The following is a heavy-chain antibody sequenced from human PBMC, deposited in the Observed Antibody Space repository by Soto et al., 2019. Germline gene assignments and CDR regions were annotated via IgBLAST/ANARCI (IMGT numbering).Heavy chain of an antibody. CDR3: TTGPGAYSGLDY. J-gene: IGHJ4*02. D-gene: IGHD2-15*01. CDR1: GFTFSNAW. V-gene: IGHV3-15*01. Sequence: PGGSLRLSCAASGFTFSNAWMSWVRQAPGKGLEWVGRIKSKTDGGTTDYAAPVKGRFTISRDDSKNTLYLQMNSLKTEDTAVYSCTTGPGAYSGLDYWVQGTLVTVSS. CDR2: IKSKTDGGTT.